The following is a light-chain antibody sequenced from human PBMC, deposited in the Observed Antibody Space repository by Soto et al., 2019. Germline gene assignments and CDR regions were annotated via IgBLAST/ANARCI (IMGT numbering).Light chain of an antibody. CDR2: AAS. CDR1: QSISRY. Sequence: DIQMTQSPASLSASVGDRVTITCRASQSISRYLNWYLQRPGKAPELLIYAASNLHDGVPSRFSGSGSGTEFTLTISSLQPEDFAVYYYQQTHTTPASTFGQGTSV. CDR3: QQTHTTPAST. V-gene: IGKV1-39*01. J-gene: IGKJ1*01.